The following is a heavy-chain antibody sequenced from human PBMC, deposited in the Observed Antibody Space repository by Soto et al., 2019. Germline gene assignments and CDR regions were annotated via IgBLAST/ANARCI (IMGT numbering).Heavy chain of an antibody. CDR2: INSDGSST. V-gene: IGHV3-74*01. Sequence: GGSLRLSCAASGFTFSSYWMHWVRQAPGKGLVWVSRINSDGSSTSYADSVKGRFTISRDNAKNTLYLQMNSLRAEDTAVYYCARGGYSGYDFSSIDSEFDPWGQGTLVTVSS. J-gene: IGHJ5*02. CDR1: GFTFSSYW. CDR3: ARGGYSGYDFSSIDSEFDP. D-gene: IGHD5-12*01.